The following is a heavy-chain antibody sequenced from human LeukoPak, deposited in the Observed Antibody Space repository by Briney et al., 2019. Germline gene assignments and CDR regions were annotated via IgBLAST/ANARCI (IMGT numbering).Heavy chain of an antibody. CDR2: IYSDGSI. CDR1: GFIVSSNY. J-gene: IGHJ4*02. Sequence: GGSLRLSCAASGFIVSSNYMSWVRQAPGKGLEWASVIYSDGSIYYADSVKGRFTISRDNSKNTLYLQMNSLRAEDTALYYCARSIRYFQLFEYWGQGTLVAVSS. V-gene: IGHV3-53*01. CDR3: ARSIRYFQLFEY. D-gene: IGHD3-9*01.